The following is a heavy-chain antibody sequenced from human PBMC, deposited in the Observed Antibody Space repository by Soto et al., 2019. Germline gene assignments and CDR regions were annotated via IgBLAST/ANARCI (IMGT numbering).Heavy chain of an antibody. CDR3: AREEEGYYYDSSGYGLFDY. CDR1: GGTISSYD. J-gene: IGHJ4*02. V-gene: IGHV4-59*12. CDR2: IYYSGST. D-gene: IGHD3-22*01. Sequence: PSETLSLTCTVSGGTISSYDWSWIRQPPGKGLEWIGYIYYSGSTNYNPSLKSRVTMSVDTSKNQFSLKLSSVTAADTAVYYCAREEEGYYYDSSGYGLFDYWGQGTLVTV.